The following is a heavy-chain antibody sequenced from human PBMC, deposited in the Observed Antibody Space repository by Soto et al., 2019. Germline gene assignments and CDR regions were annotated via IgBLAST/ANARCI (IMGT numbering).Heavy chain of an antibody. CDR3: ARDLWGYCGTDCYQLDA. J-gene: IGHJ6*02. D-gene: IGHD2-21*02. V-gene: IGHV4-59*01. CDR1: GGSISGYY. Sequence: PSETLSLTCTVSGGSISGYYWSWIRRPPGKGLEWIGYMYNTGSTVYNPSFKSRVTISVDTSKNQFSLKLNSVTAADTAVYYCARDLWGYCGTDCYQLDAWGQGTPVTVSS. CDR2: MYNTGST.